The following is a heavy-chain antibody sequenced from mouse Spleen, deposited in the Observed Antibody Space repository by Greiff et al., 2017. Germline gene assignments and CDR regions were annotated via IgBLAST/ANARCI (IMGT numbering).Heavy chain of an antibody. CDR1: GFTFSSYT. CDR3: ARQTKWYFDV. V-gene: IGHV5-9*01. Sequence: EVMLVESGGGLVKPGGSLKLSCAASGFTFSSYTMSWVRQTPAKRLEWVATISSGGGNTYYPDSVKGRFTISRDNARNTLYLQMSSLRSEDTAMYYCARQTKWYFDVWGAGTTVTVSS. J-gene: IGHJ1*01. CDR2: ISSGGGNT.